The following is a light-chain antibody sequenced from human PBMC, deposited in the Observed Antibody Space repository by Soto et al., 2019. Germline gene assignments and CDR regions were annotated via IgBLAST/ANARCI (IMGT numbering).Light chain of an antibody. CDR2: AAS. J-gene: IGKJ3*01. CDR1: QSISSY. CDR3: QQSYRTPPFT. V-gene: IGKV1-39*01. Sequence: IMMTQSPSSLSASVGERVTITCRASQSISSYLNWYQQKPGKAPKLLIYAASSLQSGVPSRFSGSGSGTDFTLTISSLQPEDFATYYCQQSYRTPPFTFGPGTKVDIK.